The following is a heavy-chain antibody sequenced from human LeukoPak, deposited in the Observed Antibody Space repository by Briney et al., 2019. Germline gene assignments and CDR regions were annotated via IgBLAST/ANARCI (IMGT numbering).Heavy chain of an antibody. CDR3: AKNHYFPGDLDY. D-gene: IGHD7-27*01. CDR1: GFTFSSYA. J-gene: IGHJ4*02. V-gene: IGHV3-23*01. Sequence: PGGSLRLSCAASGFTFSSYAMSWVRQAPGKGLEWVSAMSGSGVSKYYADSVKGRFTISRDNSKNTLYLQMNSLRAEDTAVYYCAKNHYFPGDLDYWGQGTLVTVSS. CDR2: MSGSGVSK.